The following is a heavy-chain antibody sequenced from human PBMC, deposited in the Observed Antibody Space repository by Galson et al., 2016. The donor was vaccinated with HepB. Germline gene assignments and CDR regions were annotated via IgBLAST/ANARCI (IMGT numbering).Heavy chain of an antibody. J-gene: IGHJ6*02. CDR1: GINLNSYW. CDR2: IDPSDSSA. V-gene: IGHV5-10-1*01. Sequence: QSGAEVKKPGESLRISCQASGINLNSYWITWVRQMPGKGLEWMGRIDPSDSSANYSPSFQGHVTISADRSISTAYLQWSSLTASDTAMYYCATWPYRIVAVNKKNYPMDVWGPGTSVTVSS. CDR3: ATWPYRIVAVNKKNYPMDV. D-gene: IGHD5-12*01.